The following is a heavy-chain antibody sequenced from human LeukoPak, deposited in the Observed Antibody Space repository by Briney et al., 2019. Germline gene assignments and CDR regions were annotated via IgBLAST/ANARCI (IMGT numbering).Heavy chain of an antibody. D-gene: IGHD3-10*01. V-gene: IGHV3-30*18. Sequence: GSLRLSCAASGFPFSSYGMHWVRQAPGKGLEWVAAISYDGSNKYYADSVKGRFTISRDNSKNTLYLQMNSLRAEDTAVYYCAKDLRGNGSDPEGLFDYWGQGTLVTVSS. J-gene: IGHJ4*02. CDR2: ISYDGSNK. CDR1: GFPFSSYG. CDR3: AKDLRGNGSDPEGLFDY.